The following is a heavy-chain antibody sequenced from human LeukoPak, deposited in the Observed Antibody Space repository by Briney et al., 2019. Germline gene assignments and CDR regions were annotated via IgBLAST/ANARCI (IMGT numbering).Heavy chain of an antibody. Sequence: PSETLSLTCTVSGGSITSYYWSWIRQPPGKGLEWVGYFYDFGSTNYNPSLKSGVTISEDTSKNQFSLKLSSVTAEDTAVYYCARDRYQNWFDPWGQGTLVTVSS. CDR2: FYDFGST. CDR1: GGSITSYY. D-gene: IGHD2-2*01. CDR3: ARDRYQNWFDP. J-gene: IGHJ5*02. V-gene: IGHV4-59*01.